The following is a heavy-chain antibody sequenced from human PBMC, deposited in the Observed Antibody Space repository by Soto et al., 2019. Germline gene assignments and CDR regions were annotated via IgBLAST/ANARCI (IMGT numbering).Heavy chain of an antibody. J-gene: IGHJ4*02. V-gene: IGHV1-69*01. D-gene: IGHD3-10*01. Sequence: QVQLVQSGAEVKKPGSSVKVSCKASGGTFSSYAISWVRQAPGQGLEWMGGIIPIFGTANYAQKFQGRVTITADESTRTAYMELSSLRSEDTAVYYCARGRRFNYGSGKGTSYYFDYWGQGTLVTVSS. CDR2: IIPIFGTA. CDR3: ARGRRFNYGSGKGTSYYFDY. CDR1: GGTFSSYA.